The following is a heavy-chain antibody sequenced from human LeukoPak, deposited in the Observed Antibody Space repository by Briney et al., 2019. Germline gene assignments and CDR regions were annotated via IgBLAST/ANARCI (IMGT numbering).Heavy chain of an antibody. J-gene: IGHJ6*03. V-gene: IGHV1-18*01. Sequence: GASVKVSCKASGYTFTSYGISWVRQAPGQGLEWMGWISAYNGNTNYAQKLQGRVTMTTDTSTSTADMELRSLRSDNTAVYYCARYYDILTGYYRYYYYMDVWGKGTTVTVSS. CDR2: ISAYNGNT. CDR3: ARYYDILTGYYRYYYYMDV. CDR1: GYTFTSYG. D-gene: IGHD3-9*01.